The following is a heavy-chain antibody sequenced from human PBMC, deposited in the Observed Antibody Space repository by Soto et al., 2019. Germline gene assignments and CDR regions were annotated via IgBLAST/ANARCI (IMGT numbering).Heavy chain of an antibody. CDR2: MNPNNGKT. V-gene: IGHV1-8*01. J-gene: IGHJ6*02. Sequence: QVQLVQSGAEVKKPGASVKVSCKASGYTFSSYDINWVRQATGQGLEWMGRMNPNNGKTEYAQRFQGRVTMTRNTSINTAYMELSSLRPEDTAFYYCARGDLVGAHADGMDVWGQGTTVTVSS. CDR3: ARGDLVGAHADGMDV. CDR1: GYTFSSYD. D-gene: IGHD1-26*01.